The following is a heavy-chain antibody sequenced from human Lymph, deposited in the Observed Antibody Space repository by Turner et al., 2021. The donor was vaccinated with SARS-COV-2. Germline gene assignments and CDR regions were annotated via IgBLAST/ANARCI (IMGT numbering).Heavy chain of an antibody. CDR2: ISVSGGST. CDR3: AKGVRGVIIPEAFDI. CDR1: GFTFSSYA. D-gene: IGHD3-10*01. J-gene: IGHJ3*02. Sequence: EVQLLESGGGLVQPGGSLRLSRAASGFTFSSYAMSWVRQAPGKGLEWVSAISVSGGSTYYADSVKGRFTISRDNSKNTLYLQMNSLRAEDTAVYYCAKGVRGVIIPEAFDIWGQGTMVTISS. V-gene: IGHV3-23*01.